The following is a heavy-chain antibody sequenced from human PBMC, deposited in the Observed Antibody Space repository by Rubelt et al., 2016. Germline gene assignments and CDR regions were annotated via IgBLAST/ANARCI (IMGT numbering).Heavy chain of an antibody. V-gene: IGHV3-30*18. CDR2: ISYDGSNK. J-gene: IGHJ4*02. D-gene: IGHD3-16*01. CDR1: GFTFSSYG. CDR3: AKDYLGASQSFDY. Sequence: QVQLVESGGGVVQPGRSLRLSCAASGFTFSSYGMHWVRQAPGKGLGWVALISYDGSNKYYADSWKGRFTISRDNSKNTLYLQMNTLIAEDTALYYCAKDYLGASQSFDYWGQGTLVTVSS.